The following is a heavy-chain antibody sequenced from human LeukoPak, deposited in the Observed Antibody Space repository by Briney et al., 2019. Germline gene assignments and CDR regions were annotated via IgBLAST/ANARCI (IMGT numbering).Heavy chain of an antibody. V-gene: IGHV1-18*01. J-gene: IGHJ4*02. D-gene: IGHD1-14*01. CDR1: GYTFANYG. Sequence: GASVKVSCKASGYTFANYGVNWVRQAPGQGLEWMGWISAYNGNTNYARKLQGRVTMTTDTSSSTAYMELRSLTSDDAAVYYCARWDRTASYYDYWGQGTLLTVSS. CDR3: ARWDRTASYYDY. CDR2: ISAYNGNT.